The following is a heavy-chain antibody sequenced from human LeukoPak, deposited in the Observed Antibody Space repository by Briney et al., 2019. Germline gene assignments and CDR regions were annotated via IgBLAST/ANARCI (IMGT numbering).Heavy chain of an antibody. D-gene: IGHD1-26*01. Sequence: GGSLRLSCATSGFTFCDYYMSWIRQAPGKGLEWLSYISGSGGDIHYADSVKGRFTISRDNAKNSLYLQMNSLRAEDTAMYYCARDIRAVGVTLYFDYWGQGILVTVSS. CDR1: GFTFCDYY. CDR3: ARDIRAVGVTLYFDY. CDR2: ISGSGGDI. J-gene: IGHJ4*02. V-gene: IGHV3-11*01.